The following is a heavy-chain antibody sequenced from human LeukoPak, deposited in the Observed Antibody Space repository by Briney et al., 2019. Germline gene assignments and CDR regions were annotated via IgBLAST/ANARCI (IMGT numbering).Heavy chain of an antibody. D-gene: IGHD4-23*01. Sequence: PGESLKISCKGSGYRFTSYWIGWVRQMPGKGLEWMGIIYPGDSDTRYSPSFQGQVTISADKSISTAYLQWSSLKASDTAMYYCARSDYGGNSGPAFDYWGQGTLVTVSS. V-gene: IGHV5-51*01. CDR2: IYPGDSDT. CDR1: GYRFTSYW. J-gene: IGHJ4*02. CDR3: ARSDYGGNSGPAFDY.